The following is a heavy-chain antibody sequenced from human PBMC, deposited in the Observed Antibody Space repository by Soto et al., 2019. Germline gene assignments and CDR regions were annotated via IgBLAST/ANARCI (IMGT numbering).Heavy chain of an antibody. CDR2: ILSNDEE. Sequence: SGPTLVNPTETLTLTCTVSGFSLCEANMGVSWIRQPPGKALEWLAHILSNDEEVYSTSLENRLTISKDTSKSQVVLTLTDIDPLDTATYYCARIRGYCSGGSCYYYYYAMDVWGQGTTVTVSS. D-gene: IGHD2-15*01. J-gene: IGHJ6*02. V-gene: IGHV2-26*01. CDR3: ARIRGYCSGGSCYYYYYAMDV. CDR1: GFSLCEANMG.